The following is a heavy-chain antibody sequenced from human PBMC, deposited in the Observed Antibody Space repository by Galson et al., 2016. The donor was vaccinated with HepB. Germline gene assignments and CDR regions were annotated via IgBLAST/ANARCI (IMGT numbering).Heavy chain of an antibody. D-gene: IGHD5-18*01. CDR3: ARGQIQLLFLKTYYFDY. CDR2: IKEDGSEK. Sequence: SLRLSCAASGFTFRSYWMTWVRQAPGKGLEWVANIKEDGSEKHYADSVRGRFTISRDNANNSLYLQMNTLRPEDTAVYFCARGQIQLLFLKTYYFDYWGQGAPVTVSS. J-gene: IGHJ4*02. CDR1: GFTFRSYW. V-gene: IGHV3-7*04.